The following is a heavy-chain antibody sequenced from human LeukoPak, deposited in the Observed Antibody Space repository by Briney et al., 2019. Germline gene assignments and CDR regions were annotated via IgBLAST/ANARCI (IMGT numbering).Heavy chain of an antibody. V-gene: IGHV4-31*03. CDR2: IYRSGST. D-gene: IGHD3-9*01. CDR3: ARDLTGYFKFDF. Sequence: SETLSLTCTVSGGSISNGGFYLHWIRQHPGKGLEWIGSIYRSGSTYYNPSLYNPSLKSRVIMSLDTSKNQFSLKLNSVTAADTAVYYCARDLTGYFKFDFWGQGTLVTVSS. J-gene: IGHJ4*02. CDR1: GGSISNGGFY.